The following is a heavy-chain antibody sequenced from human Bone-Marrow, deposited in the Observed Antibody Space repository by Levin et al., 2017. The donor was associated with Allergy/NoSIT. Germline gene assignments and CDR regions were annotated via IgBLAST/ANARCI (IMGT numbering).Heavy chain of an antibody. CDR2: IYADGGT. D-gene: IGHD3-10*01. V-gene: IGHV3-66*01. Sequence: PGGSLRLSCVGSEFTVRGNYMNWVRQAPGKGLEWVSVIYADGGTAYADSVKDRFTVSRDDSKSTVYLQMSSLRAEDTAVYYCARDKVAEFGDAFDIWGQGTMVTVSS. J-gene: IGHJ3*02. CDR3: ARDKVAEFGDAFDI. CDR1: EFTVRGNY.